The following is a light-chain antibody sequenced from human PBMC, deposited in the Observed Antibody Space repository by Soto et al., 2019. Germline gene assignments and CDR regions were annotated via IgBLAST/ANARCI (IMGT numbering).Light chain of an antibody. CDR2: DAA. J-gene: IGKJ5*01. V-gene: IGKV3D-15*01. CDR3: QQSSSSPIT. CDR1: QSISDT. Sequence: EIVMTQSPATLSVSPGGRATLSCRAIQSISDTLAWYQQKPGQAPRLLIYDAASRATGVPDRFSGSGSGTDFTLTISRLEAEDFAVYYCQQSSSSPITFGQGTRLDIK.